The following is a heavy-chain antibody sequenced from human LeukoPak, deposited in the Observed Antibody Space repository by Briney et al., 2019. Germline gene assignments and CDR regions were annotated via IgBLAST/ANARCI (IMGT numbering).Heavy chain of an antibody. CDR2: IYYSGST. Sequence: SETLSLTCTVSGGSISSYYWSWLRQPPGKGLEWIGYIYYSGSTNHNPSLKGRVTMSLDTTKNQLSLTLSSMTAADTAVYYCASASQWLVWGDWGQGTLVTVSS. CDR3: ASASQWLVWGD. V-gene: IGHV4-59*12. J-gene: IGHJ1*01. CDR1: GGSISSYY. D-gene: IGHD6-19*01.